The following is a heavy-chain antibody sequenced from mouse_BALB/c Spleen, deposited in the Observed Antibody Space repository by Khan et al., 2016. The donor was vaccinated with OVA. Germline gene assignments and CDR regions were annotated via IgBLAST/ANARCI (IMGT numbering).Heavy chain of an antibody. CDR3: ARENYYCRTCYAMDY. D-gene: IGHD1-1*01. CDR2: IAPGSGSS. CDR1: GYTFTSYW. V-gene: IGHV1S41*01. J-gene: IGHJ4*01. Sequence: DLVKPGASVKLSCKASGYTFTSYWINWIKQRPGQGLEWLGRIAPGSGSSSYNEMFKGKATLTLDTSSSTAYIPLNSLSSEDSAVYFWARENYYCRTCYAMDYWGQGTSVTVSA.